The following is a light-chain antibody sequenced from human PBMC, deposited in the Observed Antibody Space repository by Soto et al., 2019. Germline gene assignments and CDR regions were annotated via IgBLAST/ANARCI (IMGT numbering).Light chain of an antibody. CDR1: QSLLYTSNNKNY. CDR2: WAS. J-gene: IGKJ1*01. CDR3: QQYHTTPRT. Sequence: DFAVTQSPKSLAVTLGGRATINCKSSQSLLYTSNNKNYLAWYQQKPGQPPKLIIYWASTRESGVPDRFKGSGSGTDFTLTISNLQAEDAAVYYCQQYHTTPRTFGQGTKVEI. V-gene: IGKV4-1*01.